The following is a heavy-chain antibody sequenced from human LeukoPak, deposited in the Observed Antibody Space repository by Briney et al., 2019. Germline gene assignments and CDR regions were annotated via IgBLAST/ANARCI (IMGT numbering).Heavy chain of an antibody. J-gene: IGHJ4*02. CDR1: GCTFSDYY. CDR3: ARQGGDILTGYLDY. Sequence: PGGSLRLSCATSGCTFSDYYMSWIRQAPGKGLEGVSYLSSSGTYINSADSVKGRFTISRDYPKNSMYLQMSSLRAEDTAVYYCARQGGDILTGYLDYWGQGTLVTV. V-gene: IGHV3-11*03. D-gene: IGHD3-9*01. CDR2: LSSSGTYI.